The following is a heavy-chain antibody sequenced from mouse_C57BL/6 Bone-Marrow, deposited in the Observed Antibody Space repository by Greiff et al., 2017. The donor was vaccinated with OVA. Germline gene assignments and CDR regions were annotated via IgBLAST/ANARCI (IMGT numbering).Heavy chain of an antibody. V-gene: IGHV1-69*01. CDR3: ARESTMVTPWFAY. CDR2: IDPSDSYT. Sequence: VQLQQPGAELVMPGASVKLSCKASGYTFTSYWMHWVKQRPGQGLEWIGEIDPSDSYTNYNQKFKGKSTLTVDTSSSPAYMQLSSLTSEDSAVYYCARESTMVTPWFAYWGQGTLVTVSA. D-gene: IGHD2-2*01. J-gene: IGHJ3*01. CDR1: GYTFTSYW.